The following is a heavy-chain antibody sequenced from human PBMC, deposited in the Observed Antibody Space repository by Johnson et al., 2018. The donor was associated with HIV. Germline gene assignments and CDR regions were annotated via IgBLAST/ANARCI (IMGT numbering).Heavy chain of an antibody. Sequence: QVQLVESGGGVVQPGGSLRLTCKASGFSFSNYAIHWVRQAPGKGLEWVTFIQFDGSHKYSADFVKGRFTISRDTSKKSVFLQMNNLRPEDKAVYYCAKETRDSRSAFDVWGQGTLVTVSS. V-gene: IGHV3-30*02. J-gene: IGHJ3*01. D-gene: IGHD4-11*01. CDR2: IQFDGSHK. CDR3: AKETRDSRSAFDV. CDR1: GFSFSNYA.